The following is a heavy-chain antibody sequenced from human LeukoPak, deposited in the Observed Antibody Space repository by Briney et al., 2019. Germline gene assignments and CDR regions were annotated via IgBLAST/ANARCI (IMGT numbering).Heavy chain of an antibody. CDR1: KFILNNYT. CDR3: ARGIYRRKVALLGNNKQFYYMDV. V-gene: IGHV3-21*01. CDR2: LSNTGSFM. Sequence: GGSLRLSCEASKFILNNYTMNWVRQAPGKGLKWASSLSNTGSFMKYTDSVRGRFTISRDDAKNSVYLQMNSLRVDDTAVYYCARGIYRRKVALLGNNKQFYYMDVWGKGTAVTVSS. D-gene: IGHD6-19*01. J-gene: IGHJ6*03.